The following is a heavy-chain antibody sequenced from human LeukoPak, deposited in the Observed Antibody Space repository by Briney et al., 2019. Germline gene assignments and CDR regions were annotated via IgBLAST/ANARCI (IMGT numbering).Heavy chain of an antibody. CDR3: AREGSYCVGGDCYSFDF. D-gene: IGHD2-21*02. CDR2: MHAGNGNT. J-gene: IGHJ4*02. CDR1: GYRFTSNY. V-gene: IGHV1-2*02. Sequence: ASVKVYCKASGYRFTSNYIQWVRQAPGLGPEWMGWMHAGNGNTRYAEKFQGRVIMTRDTSINTAYMDLSSLRSDDTAVYYCAREGSYCVGGDCYSFDFWGQGTLVTVSS.